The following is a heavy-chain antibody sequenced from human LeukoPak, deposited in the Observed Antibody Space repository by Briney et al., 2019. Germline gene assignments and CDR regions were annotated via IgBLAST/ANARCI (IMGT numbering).Heavy chain of an antibody. J-gene: IGHJ4*01. CDR2: IYSSGSA. CDR1: GGSITSYY. D-gene: IGHD3-22*01. V-gene: IGHV4-59*08. Sequence: SETLSLTCTVSGGSITSYYWSWIRQPPGKGLEWIGYIYSSGSANYNPSLKSRVIISGDTSKNQISLNLTSVTAADTAAYFCARHRDYYDTWGHGTLVTVSS. CDR3: ARHRDYYDT.